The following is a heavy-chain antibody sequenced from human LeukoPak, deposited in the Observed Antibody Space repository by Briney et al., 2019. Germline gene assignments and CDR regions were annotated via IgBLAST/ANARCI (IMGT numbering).Heavy chain of an antibody. CDR2: VSPGGYT. CDR1: GVSVSDYY. CDR3: ARIRCGRGQARCYNH. Sequence: SETLSLTCAVSGVSVSDYYWSWIRQSPEKGLEWIGEVSPGGYTTYNPSLRSRVIISEDTSENQLSLNVTSVTAADTALYYCARIRCGRGQARCYNHWAQGSLVAVSS. J-gene: IGHJ5*02. D-gene: IGHD2-21*01. V-gene: IGHV4-34*01.